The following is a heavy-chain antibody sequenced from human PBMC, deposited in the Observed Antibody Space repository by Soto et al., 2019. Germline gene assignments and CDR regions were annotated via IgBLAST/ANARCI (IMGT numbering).Heavy chain of an antibody. V-gene: IGHV3-48*01. CDR1: GFTFSSYS. J-gene: IGHJ6*02. Sequence: GGSLRLSCAAYGFTFSSYSMNWVRQAPGKGLEWVSYISSSSSTIYYADSVKGRFTISRDNAKNSLYLQMNSLRAEDTAVYYCARDYVGAYCSSTSCYSDYYYGMDVWGQGTTVTVSS. CDR2: ISSSSSTI. D-gene: IGHD2-2*01. CDR3: ARDYVGAYCSSTSCYSDYYYGMDV.